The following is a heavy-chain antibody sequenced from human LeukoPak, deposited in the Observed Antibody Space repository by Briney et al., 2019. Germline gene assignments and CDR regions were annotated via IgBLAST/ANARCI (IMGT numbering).Heavy chain of an antibody. V-gene: IGHV4-61*02. J-gene: IGHJ4*02. D-gene: IGHD6-19*01. CDR1: GGSISSGSYY. CDR3: ARAVAGTAPFDY. Sequence: SETLSLTCTVSGGSISSGSYYRSWIRQPAGKGLEWIGRIYTSGSTNYNPSLKSRVTISVDTSKNQFSLKLSSVTAADTAVYYCARAVAGTAPFDYWGQGTLVTLSS. CDR2: IYTSGST.